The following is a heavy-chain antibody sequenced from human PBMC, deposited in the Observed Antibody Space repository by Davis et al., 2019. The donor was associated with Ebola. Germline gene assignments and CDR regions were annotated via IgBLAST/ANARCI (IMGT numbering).Heavy chain of an antibody. CDR3: ARGITMGPLYYYGMDV. J-gene: IGHJ6*04. D-gene: IGHD3-10*01. CDR1: GFTFSSYA. V-gene: IGHV3-21*01. CDR2: ISSSSSYI. Sequence: GESLKISCAASGFTFSSYAMNWVRQAPGKGLEWVSSISSSSSYIYYADSVKGRFTISRDNAKNSLYLQMNSLRAGDTAVYYCARGITMGPLYYYGMDVWGKGTTVTVSS.